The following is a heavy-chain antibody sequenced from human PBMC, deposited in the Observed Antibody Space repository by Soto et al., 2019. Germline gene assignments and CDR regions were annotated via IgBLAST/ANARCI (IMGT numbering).Heavy chain of an antibody. J-gene: IGHJ3*02. CDR2: INPSGGST. V-gene: IGHV1-46*03. CDR1: GYTFTSYY. Sequence: ASVKVSCKASGYTFTSYYMHWVRQAPGQGLEWMGIINPSGGSTSYAQKFQGRVTMTRDTSTSTVYMELSSLRSEDTAVYYCDISYYDILTGSQGTVLDIWGKGKMVTVSS. CDR3: DISYYDILTGSQGTVLDI. D-gene: IGHD3-9*01.